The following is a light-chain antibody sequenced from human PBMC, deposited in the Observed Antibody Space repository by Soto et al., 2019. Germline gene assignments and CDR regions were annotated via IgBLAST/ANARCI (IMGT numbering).Light chain of an antibody. J-gene: IGKJ5*01. CDR1: QSINNY. CDR2: DGS. V-gene: IGKV3-11*01. CDR3: QQRSDWPPIT. Sequence: IVLTQSPDTLSLSRGDRATLSCRASQSINNYLAWYQQKPGQAPRLLIYDGSNRATGIPARFSGSGSGTDFTLTISSLEPEDFAVYYCQQRSDWPPITFGQGTRLEIK.